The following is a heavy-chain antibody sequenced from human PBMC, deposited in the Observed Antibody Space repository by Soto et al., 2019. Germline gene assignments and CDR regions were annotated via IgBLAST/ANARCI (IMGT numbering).Heavy chain of an antibody. CDR2: IYSGGST. V-gene: IGHV3-66*01. J-gene: IGHJ3*02. CDR3: AKDIQGRGATTGDDAFDS. Sequence: GGSLRLSCAASGFTVSSNYMSWVRQAPGKGLEWVSVIYSGGSTYYADSVKGRFTISRDNSKNTLYLQMNSLRAEDTAVYYCAKDIQGRGATTGDDAFDSWGQGTMVTVSS. CDR1: GFTVSSNY. D-gene: IGHD1-1*01.